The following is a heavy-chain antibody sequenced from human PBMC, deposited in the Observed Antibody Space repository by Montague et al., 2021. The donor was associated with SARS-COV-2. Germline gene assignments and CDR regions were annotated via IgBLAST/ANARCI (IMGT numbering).Heavy chain of an antibody. J-gene: IGHJ3*02. CDR2: IYYRGST. Sequence: SDTLSLTCTVSGGSISSYYWSWIRQPSGKGLEWIGYIYYRGSTNYNPSLKSRVTISLDTSKNQFSLKLNSVTAADTAVYYCARGSYGTDAFDIWGQGTMVTVSS. CDR1: GGSISSYY. CDR3: ARGSYGTDAFDI. D-gene: IGHD5-18*01. V-gene: IGHV4-59*07.